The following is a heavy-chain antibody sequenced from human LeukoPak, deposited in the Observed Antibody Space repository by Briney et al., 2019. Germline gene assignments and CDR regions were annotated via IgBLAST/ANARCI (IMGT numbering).Heavy chain of an antibody. V-gene: IGHV3-66*01. J-gene: IGHJ3*02. CDR2: IYSGGST. Sequence: GGSLRLSCVASGFTFSSYGMTWVRQAPGKGLEWVSVIYSGGSTYYADSVKGRFTISRDNSKNTLYLQMNSLRAEDTAVYYCASGAYYYDSSGYSGAFDIWGQGTMVTVSS. CDR1: GFTFSSYG. CDR3: ASGAYYYDSSGYSGAFDI. D-gene: IGHD3-22*01.